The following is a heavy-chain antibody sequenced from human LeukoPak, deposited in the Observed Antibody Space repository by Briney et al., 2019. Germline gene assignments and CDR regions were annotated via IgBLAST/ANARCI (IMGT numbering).Heavy chain of an antibody. CDR3: ARLRITMSGAFDI. J-gene: IGHJ3*02. Sequence: ASVKVSCMASGYTFTGYYMHWVRQAPGQGLEWMGWINPNSGGTNYAQKFQGRVTMTRDTSISTAYMELSRLRSDDTAVYYCARLRITMSGAFDIWGQGTMVTVSS. V-gene: IGHV1-2*02. CDR2: INPNSGGT. CDR1: GYTFTGYY. D-gene: IGHD3-22*01.